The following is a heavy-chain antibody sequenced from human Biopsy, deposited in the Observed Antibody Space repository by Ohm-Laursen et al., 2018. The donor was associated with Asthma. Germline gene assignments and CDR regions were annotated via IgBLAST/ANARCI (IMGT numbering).Heavy chain of an antibody. CDR1: GFSVSTKY. D-gene: IGHD5-24*01. CDR3: ARISRLGYNSLDYGMDV. CDR2: IYSGDNT. V-gene: IGHV3-53*01. Sequence: GSLRLSCTASGFSVSTKYMSWVRRAPGKGLEWVSLIYSGDNTYYADSVKGRFTISRDHSKLYLQMNNLRAEDTAVYHCARISRLGYNSLDYGMDVWGQGTTVTVSS. J-gene: IGHJ6*02.